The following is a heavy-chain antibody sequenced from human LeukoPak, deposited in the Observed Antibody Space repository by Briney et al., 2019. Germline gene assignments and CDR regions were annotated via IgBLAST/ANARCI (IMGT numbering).Heavy chain of an antibody. CDR2: IYTSGST. CDR3: ARASEELLSSGLDP. D-gene: IGHD2-2*01. V-gene: IGHV4-4*07. Sequence: SGTLSLTCTVSGGSISSYYWSWIRQPAGKGLEWIGRIYTSGSTNYNPSLKSRVTMSVDTSKNQFSLKLSSVTAADTAVYYCARASEELLSSGLDPWGQGTLVTVSS. J-gene: IGHJ5*02. CDR1: GGSISSYY.